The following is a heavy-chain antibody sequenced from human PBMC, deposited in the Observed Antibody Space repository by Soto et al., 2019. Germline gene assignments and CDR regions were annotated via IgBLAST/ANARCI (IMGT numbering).Heavy chain of an antibody. V-gene: IGHV3-23*01. CDR1: GFSFSTYG. CDR3: AKWNGYGDY. CDR2: VSGGSGVT. D-gene: IGHD1-1*01. Sequence: EVQLLESGGGLVQPGGSLRLSCAVSGFSFSTYGVTWVRQAPGQGLEWVSGVSGGSGVTHYADSVKGRFTITGDNSKNTVYLHMNSLRVEDTAVYYCAKWNGYGDYWGQGTLVTVSS. J-gene: IGHJ4*02.